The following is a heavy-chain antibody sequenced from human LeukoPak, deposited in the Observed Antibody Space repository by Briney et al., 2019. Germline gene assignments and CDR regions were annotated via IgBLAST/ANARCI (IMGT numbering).Heavy chain of an antibody. CDR1: GGSISSGGYY. CDR3: AISQDSSSWYNFQH. J-gene: IGHJ1*01. V-gene: IGHV4-31*03. D-gene: IGHD6-13*01. Sequence: PSETLSLTCTVSGGSISSGGYYWSWIRQHPGKGLECIGYIYYSGSTYYNPSLKSRVTISVDTSKNQFSLKLSSVTAADTAVYYCAISQDSSSWYNFQHWGQGTLVTVSS. CDR2: IYYSGST.